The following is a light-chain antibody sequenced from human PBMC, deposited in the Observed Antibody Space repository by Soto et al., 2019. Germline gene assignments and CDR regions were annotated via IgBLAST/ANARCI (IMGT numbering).Light chain of an antibody. Sequence: DIQMTQSPSSLSASVGDRVSFTCQASHDITNSLNWYQQKPGKAPKLLIYDASNLETGVPSRFSGSGSGTDFTFTIRSLQSEDSATYYCQQYDNLPLTFGGGTKVEIK. CDR1: HDITNS. CDR2: DAS. V-gene: IGKV1-33*01. CDR3: QQYDNLPLT. J-gene: IGKJ4*01.